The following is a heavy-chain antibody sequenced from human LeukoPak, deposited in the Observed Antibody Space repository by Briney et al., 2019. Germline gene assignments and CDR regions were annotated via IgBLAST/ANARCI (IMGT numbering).Heavy chain of an antibody. Sequence: PSETLSLTCTVSSGSISSSTYYWGWIRQPPGKGLEWIGTIYYTGSTYYNPSLKSRVTISVDTSKNQFSLKLTSVTAADTAVYYCAKTTSSTGDYWGQGTLVTVSS. V-gene: IGHV4-39*07. CDR1: SGSISSSTYY. CDR3: AKTTSSTGDY. CDR2: IYYTGST. J-gene: IGHJ4*02. D-gene: IGHD2-2*01.